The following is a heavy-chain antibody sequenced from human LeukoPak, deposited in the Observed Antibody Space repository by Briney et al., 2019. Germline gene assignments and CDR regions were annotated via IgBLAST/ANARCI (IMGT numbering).Heavy chain of an antibody. J-gene: IGHJ4*02. V-gene: IGHV3-23*01. CDR1: GFTFSSYA. CDR3: AKDSGPYTSGYYGH. D-gene: IGHD3-22*01. CDR2: ISGGGGTT. Sequence: QPGGSLRLSCAASGFTFSSYAMSWVRQAPGKRLEWVSAISGGGGTTYYADSVKGRFTISRDNSKSTLFLQMNSLRAEDTAVYYCAKDSGPYTSGYYGHWGQGTLVTVSS.